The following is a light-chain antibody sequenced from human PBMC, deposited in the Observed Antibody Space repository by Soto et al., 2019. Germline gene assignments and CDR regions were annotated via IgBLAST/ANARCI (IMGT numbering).Light chain of an antibody. V-gene: IGKV3-15*01. CDR3: QQYNDWPLT. CDR2: GAS. CDR1: QSISSN. J-gene: IGKJ4*01. Sequence: EIVITQSPATLSVSPGEGATLSCRASQSISSNLAWYQQEPGQAPKLLIYGASTRATGFPARFSGSGSGTEFTLTISSLQSEDFAVYYCQQYNDWPLTFGGGTKV.